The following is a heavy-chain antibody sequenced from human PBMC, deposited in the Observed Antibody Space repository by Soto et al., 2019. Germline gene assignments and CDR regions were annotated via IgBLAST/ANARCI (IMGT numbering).Heavy chain of an antibody. V-gene: IGHV3-11*05. CDR2: ISSSSSYT. Sequence: QVQLVESGGGLVKPGGFLRLSCAASGFAFSDYYMSWIRQAPGKGLEWVSYISSSSSYTNYADSVKGRFTISRDNAKNSLYLQMNSLRAEDAAVYYCARGRYRYGTFDYWGQGTLVTVSS. CDR3: ARGRYRYGTFDY. J-gene: IGHJ4*02. D-gene: IGHD5-18*01. CDR1: GFAFSDYY.